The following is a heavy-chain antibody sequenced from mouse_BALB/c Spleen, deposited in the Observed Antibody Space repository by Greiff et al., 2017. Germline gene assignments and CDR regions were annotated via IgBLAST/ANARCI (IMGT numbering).Heavy chain of an antibody. Sequence: EVKLVESGAELVKPGASVKLSCTASGFNIKDTYMHWVKQRPEQGLEWIGRIDPANGNTKYDPKFQGKATITADTSSNTAYLQLSSLTSEDTAVYYCARSEANWDWAMDDWGQGTSVTVSS. J-gene: IGHJ4*01. V-gene: IGHV14-3*02. CDR2: IDPANGNT. CDR3: ARSEANWDWAMDD. D-gene: IGHD4-1*01. CDR1: GFNIKDTY.